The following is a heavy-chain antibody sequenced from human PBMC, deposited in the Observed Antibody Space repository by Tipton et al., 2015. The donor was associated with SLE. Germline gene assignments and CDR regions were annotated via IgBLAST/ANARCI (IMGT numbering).Heavy chain of an antibody. CDR1: GGSISRYY. CDR2: SCYSGSP. V-gene: IGHV4-59*01. Sequence: TLSLTCTVSGGSISRYYWSWLRQPPGTGLEWIGYSCYSGSPTYNPSLKSRVTISVDTSKNQFSLKLSSVTAADTSVYYCARGWRSWPYYFDYWGHGTLVTVSS. D-gene: IGHD6-13*01. J-gene: IGHJ4*01. CDR3: ARGWRSWPYYFDY.